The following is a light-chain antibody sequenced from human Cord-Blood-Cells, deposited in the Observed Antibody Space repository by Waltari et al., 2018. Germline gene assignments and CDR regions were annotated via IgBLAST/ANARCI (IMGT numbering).Light chain of an antibody. CDR1: SSYVGSYNL. V-gene: IGLV2-23*01. J-gene: IGLJ2*01. Sequence: QSALPQPASVSGSPGQSTTISCMGTSSYVGSYNLVSWYKQHPGKAPKLMIYEGSKRPSGVSNRFSGSKSGNTASLTISGLQAEDEADYYCCSYAGSSTLVFGGGTKLTVL. CDR2: EGS. CDR3: CSYAGSSTLV.